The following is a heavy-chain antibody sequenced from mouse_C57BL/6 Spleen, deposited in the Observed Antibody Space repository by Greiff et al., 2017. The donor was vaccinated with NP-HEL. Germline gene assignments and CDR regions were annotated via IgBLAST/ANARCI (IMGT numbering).Heavy chain of an antibody. CDR1: GFTFSDYG. J-gene: IGHJ2*01. D-gene: IGHD1-1*01. CDR2: ISSGSSTI. Sequence: EVKVEESGGGLVKPGGSLKLSCAASGFTFSDYGMHWVRQAPEKGLEWVAYISSGSSTIYYADTVKGRFTISRDNATNTLFLQMTSLRSEDTAMYYCARQTTVVAGFDYWGQGTTLTVSS. CDR3: ARQTTVVAGFDY. V-gene: IGHV5-17*01.